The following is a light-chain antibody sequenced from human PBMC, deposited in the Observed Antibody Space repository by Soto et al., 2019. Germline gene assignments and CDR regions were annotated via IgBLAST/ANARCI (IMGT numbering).Light chain of an antibody. CDR2: GAS. Sequence: DIQMTQSPSTLSASVGDRVTITCRASQSIRSWLAWYQQKPGKAPKLLIYGASNLESGVPSRFIGSGSGTEFTLTIRSLQPDDFASYYCQQYDSYSYTFGQGTKLEIK. CDR1: QSIRSW. CDR3: QQYDSYSYT. J-gene: IGKJ2*01. V-gene: IGKV1-5*01.